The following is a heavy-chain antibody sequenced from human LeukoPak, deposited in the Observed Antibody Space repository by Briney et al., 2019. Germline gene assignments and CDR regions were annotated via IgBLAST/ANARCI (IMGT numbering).Heavy chain of an antibody. CDR1: GYTFTSYD. CDR2: MNPNSGNT. CDR3: ARLVSGYCSSTSCYSYAFDI. D-gene: IGHD2-2*01. Sequence: ASVKVSCKASGYTFTSYDINWVRQATGQGLEWMGWMNPNSGNTGYAQKFQGRVTMTRNTSISTAYMELSSLRSEDTAVYYCARLVSGYCSSTSCYSYAFDIWGQGTMVTVSS. V-gene: IGHV1-8*01. J-gene: IGHJ3*02.